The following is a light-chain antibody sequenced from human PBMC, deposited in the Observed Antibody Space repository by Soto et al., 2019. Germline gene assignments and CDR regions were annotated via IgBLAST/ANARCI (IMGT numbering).Light chain of an antibody. J-gene: IGLJ3*02. CDR1: SSDVGGYKY. CDR2: EVS. CDR3: SSFTSRSTVV. V-gene: IGLV2-14*01. Sequence: SALTQPASVSGSPGQSITISCTGTSSDVGGYKYVSWYQQHPGKAPKLMIYEVSNRPSGVSNRFSGSKSGNTASLSISGLQGEDEADYYCSSFTSRSTVVFGGGTQLTVL.